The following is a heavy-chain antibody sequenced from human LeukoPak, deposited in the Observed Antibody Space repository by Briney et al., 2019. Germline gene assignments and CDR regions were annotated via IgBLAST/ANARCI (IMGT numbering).Heavy chain of an antibody. CDR3: ARAPVWTGYCYYMDV. Sequence: GASVTVSCKASGYTFTNYDINWVRQATGQGLEWMGWMNPSSGNTGYAQKFQGRVTITRNTSINTAYMELSSLRSEDTAVYYCARAPVWTGYCYYMDVWGKGTTVTVSS. V-gene: IGHV1-8*01. D-gene: IGHD3/OR15-3a*01. CDR2: MNPSSGNT. J-gene: IGHJ6*03. CDR1: GYTFTNYD.